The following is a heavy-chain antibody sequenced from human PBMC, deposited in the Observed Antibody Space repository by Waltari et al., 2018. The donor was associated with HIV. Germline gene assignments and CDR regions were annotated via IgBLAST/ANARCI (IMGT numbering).Heavy chain of an antibody. CDR3: ARCETVVTPFINKYLGLDV. J-gene: IGHJ6*02. V-gene: IGHV3-48*01. CDR1: GFTFSDYS. CDR2: ISATGTTI. D-gene: IGHD2-15*01. Sequence: DVQLVESGGMLVQPGGSLSLSCLASGFTFSDYSLNWDRLGPGKGLEWVAYISATGTTIFYANSVKGRFTVSRDNVENSLYLDMSSLRAEDTGDYYCARCETVVTPFINKYLGLDVWGPGTTVTVSS.